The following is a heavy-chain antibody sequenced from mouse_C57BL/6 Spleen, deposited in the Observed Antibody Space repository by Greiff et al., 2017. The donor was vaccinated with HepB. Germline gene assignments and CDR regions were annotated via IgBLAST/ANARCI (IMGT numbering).Heavy chain of an antibody. V-gene: IGHV1-80*01. CDR2: IYPGDGDT. CDR3: ARDYYGRSDGFAY. Sequence: VQLQQSGAELVKPGASVKISCKASGYAFSSYWMNWVKQRPGKGLEWIGQIYPGDGDTNYNGKFKGKATLTADKSSSTAYMQLSSLTSEDSAVYCCARDYYGRSDGFAYWGQGTLVTVSA. D-gene: IGHD1-1*01. CDR1: GYAFSSYW. J-gene: IGHJ3*01.